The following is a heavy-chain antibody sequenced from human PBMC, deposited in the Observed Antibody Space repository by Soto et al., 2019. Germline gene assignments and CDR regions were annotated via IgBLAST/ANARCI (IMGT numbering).Heavy chain of an antibody. J-gene: IGHJ3*02. V-gene: IGHV3-9*01. D-gene: IGHD6-13*01. CDR2: ISWNSGSI. CDR3: AKDIRLYSSSWFDAFDS. Sequence: GGSLRLFCASSGFTFDDYAMHWVRQAPGKGLEWVSGISWNSGSIGDADPVKGRFTISRDNAKNSLYLQMNSLRAEDTALYYCAKDIRLYSSSWFDAFDSWGQGTMVTV. CDR1: GFTFDDYA.